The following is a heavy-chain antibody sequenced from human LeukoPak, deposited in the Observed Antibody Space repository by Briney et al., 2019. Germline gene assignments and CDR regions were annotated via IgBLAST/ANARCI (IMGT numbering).Heavy chain of an antibody. J-gene: IGHJ4*02. D-gene: IGHD2-2*01. V-gene: IGHV4-59*08. CDR2: IYYTGST. Sequence: KPSETLSLTCTVSGGSISSYYWSWIRQPPGKGLEWIGYIYYTGSTNYNPSLNSRVTISVDTSKNQFSLKLSSVTAADTAVYYCARVGGNVVVPAALGGDFDYWGQGTLVTVSS. CDR1: GGSISSYY. CDR3: ARVGGNVVVPAALGGDFDY.